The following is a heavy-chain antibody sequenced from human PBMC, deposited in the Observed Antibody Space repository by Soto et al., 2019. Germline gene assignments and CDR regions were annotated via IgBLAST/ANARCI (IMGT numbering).Heavy chain of an antibody. V-gene: IGHV3-53*01. CDR1: GFNVNNDY. CDR3: TRDGRGLGRLSLFEY. Sequence: EVQLVESGGGLIHPGGSLRLSCAASGFNVNNDYMKWVRQTPGKGLEWVASIYSGETTYYADSVRGRFTISSDKSKNTLYFQLSSLRIEDTAVYYCTRDGRGLGRLSLFEYWGQGVLVTVSS. CDR2: IYSGETT. J-gene: IGHJ4*02. D-gene: IGHD2-21*02.